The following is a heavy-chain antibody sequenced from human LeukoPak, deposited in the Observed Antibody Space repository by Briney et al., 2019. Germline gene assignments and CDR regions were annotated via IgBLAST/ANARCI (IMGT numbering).Heavy chain of an antibody. J-gene: IGHJ4*02. CDR1: GGSISSGSYY. CDR2: IYTSGST. D-gene: IGHD2-15*01. V-gene: IGHV4-61*02. CDR3: ARDQGGRDPYYFDY. Sequence: PSQTLSLTCTVSGGSISSGSYYWSWIRQPAGKGLEWIGRIYTSGSTNYNPSLKSRVTISVDTSKNQFSLKLSSVTAADTAVYYCARDQGGRDPYYFDYWGQGTLVTVSS.